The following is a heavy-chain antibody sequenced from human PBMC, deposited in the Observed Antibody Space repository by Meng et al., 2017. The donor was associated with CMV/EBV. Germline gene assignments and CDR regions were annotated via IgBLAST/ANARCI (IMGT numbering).Heavy chain of an antibody. CDR2: INPNSGGT. J-gene: IGHJ4*02. V-gene: IGHV1-2*02. Sequence: ASVKVSCKASGYTFTGYYMHWVLQPPGQGLEWMGWINPNSGGTNYAQKFQGRVTMTRDTSISTDYMDLSRLRSDDTAVYYCARDKGLNDYGGNPNYFDYWGQGTLVTVSS. D-gene: IGHD4-23*01. CDR3: ARDKGLNDYGGNPNYFDY. CDR1: GYTFTGYY.